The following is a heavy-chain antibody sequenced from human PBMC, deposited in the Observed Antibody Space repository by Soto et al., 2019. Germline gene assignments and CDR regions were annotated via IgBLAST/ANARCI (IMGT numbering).Heavy chain of an antibody. CDR2: ITDTGGDT. CDR3: ARGSEESYPGSRIFDL. V-gene: IGHV3-23*01. CDR1: GXTLGSRS. J-gene: IGHJ4*02. Sequence: GSLRLSCVASGXTLGSRSMSWVRQAPGEGLEWVSSITDTGGDTKYADSVSGRFNISRYNSNNTLYLLMSRLRPEESALYFCARGSEESYPGSRIFDLWGRGTLVTVSS. D-gene: IGHD3-10*01.